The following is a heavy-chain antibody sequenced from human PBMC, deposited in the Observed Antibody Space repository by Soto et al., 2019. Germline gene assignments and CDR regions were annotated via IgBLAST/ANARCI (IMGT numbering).Heavy chain of an antibody. CDR1: GGSISNYY. J-gene: IGHJ5*02. Sequence: PSETLSLTYTVAGGSISNYYGRWIRQPPGRGLEWIGHIFYSGSTNYNPALKSRVTISVDTSKSQFSLKLSSVTAADTAVYYCAKDSGYNYGYFRWFDPWGQGTLVTVSS. CDR3: AKDSGYNYGYFRWFDP. V-gene: IGHV4-59*01. D-gene: IGHD5-18*01. CDR2: IFYSGST.